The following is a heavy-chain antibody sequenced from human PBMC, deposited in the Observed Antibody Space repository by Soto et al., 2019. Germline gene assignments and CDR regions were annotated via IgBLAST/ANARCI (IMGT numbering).Heavy chain of an antibody. Sequence: VQLVESGGGVVQPGRSLRLSCAAYEFIFSTYGIHWVRQAPGKGLEWVAVIWYDGSKTYYADSVKVRFTISRDSSKNTVDLQMNSLRAEDTAVYHCASAGQQLVWYFDYWGQGTLVTVSS. CDR3: ASAGQQLVWYFDY. CDR1: EFIFSTYG. J-gene: IGHJ4*02. CDR2: IWYDGSKT. D-gene: IGHD6-13*01. V-gene: IGHV3-33*01.